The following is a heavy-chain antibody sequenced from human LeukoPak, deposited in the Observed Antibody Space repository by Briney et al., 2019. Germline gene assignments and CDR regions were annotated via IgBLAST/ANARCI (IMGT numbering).Heavy chain of an antibody. V-gene: IGHV1-2*02. Sequence: ASVKVSCKASGYTFTGYYIHWVRQAPGQGPEWMGWINPNSGDTNFAQKFQGRITMARDTSISTAYMELSRLRSDDTAVYYCASVIAGITTDYWGQGTLVTVSS. D-gene: IGHD1-26*01. CDR2: INPNSGDT. CDR3: ASVIAGITTDY. CDR1: GYTFTGYY. J-gene: IGHJ4*02.